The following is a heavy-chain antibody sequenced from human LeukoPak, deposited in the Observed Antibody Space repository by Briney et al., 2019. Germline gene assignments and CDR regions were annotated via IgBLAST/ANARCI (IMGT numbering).Heavy chain of an antibody. D-gene: IGHD2-2*02. Sequence: GGSLRLSCAASGFTFSSYAMHWVRKAPGKGLEWVAVISYDGSNKYYADSVKGRFTISRDNSKNTLYLQMNSLRAEDTAVYYCAKEVVPAAILKARAFDIWGQGTMVTVSS. CDR1: GFTFSSYA. CDR2: ISYDGSNK. J-gene: IGHJ3*02. V-gene: IGHV3-30-3*02. CDR3: AKEVVPAAILKARAFDI.